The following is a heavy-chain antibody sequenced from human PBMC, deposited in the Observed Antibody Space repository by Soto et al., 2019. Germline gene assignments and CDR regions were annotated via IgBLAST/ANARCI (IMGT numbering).Heavy chain of an antibody. D-gene: IGHD2-2*01. CDR1: GGSISSGGYY. Sequence: QVQLQESGPGLVKPSQTLSLTCTVSGGSISSGGYYWSWIRQHPGKGLEWIGYIYYSGSTYYNPSLRGRVTLPVDTSKNLSPLKLGSVTAADTAVYSGARTWEYQLLSNWFAPGGQGTLVPVSS. J-gene: IGHJ5*02. CDR2: IYYSGST. V-gene: IGHV4-31*03. CDR3: ARTWEYQLLSNWFAP.